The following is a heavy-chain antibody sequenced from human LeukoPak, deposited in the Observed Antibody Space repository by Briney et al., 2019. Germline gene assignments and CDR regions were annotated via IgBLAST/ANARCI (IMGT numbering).Heavy chain of an antibody. CDR3: ARSSGYSPIDY. V-gene: IGHV3-74*01. CDR1: GFTFSSYW. Sequence: LGGSLRLSCAASGFTFSSYWMHWVRQAPGKGLVWVSRINSDGSSTSYADSVKGRFTISRDNAKNTLYLQMNSLRAEDTAVYYCARSSGYSPIDYWGQGTLVTVSS. J-gene: IGHJ4*02. CDR2: INSDGSST. D-gene: IGHD5-18*01.